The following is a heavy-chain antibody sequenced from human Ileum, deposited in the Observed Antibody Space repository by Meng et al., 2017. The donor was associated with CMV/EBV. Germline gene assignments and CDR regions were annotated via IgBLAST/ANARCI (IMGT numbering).Heavy chain of an antibody. CDR1: GGSISTYY. CDR3: AREENTVNQFEY. CDR2: INAGGST. D-gene: IGHD4-17*01. J-gene: IGHJ4*02. Sequence: LEAGPGLGKPSAPLAPPCPVSGGSISTYYWTWVRQPAGKGLEWIGRINAGGSTNDNPSLKSRVTMSVDTSKNQFSLKVTSVTAADTAVYYCAREENTVNQFEYWGQGTLVTVSS. V-gene: IGHV4-4*07.